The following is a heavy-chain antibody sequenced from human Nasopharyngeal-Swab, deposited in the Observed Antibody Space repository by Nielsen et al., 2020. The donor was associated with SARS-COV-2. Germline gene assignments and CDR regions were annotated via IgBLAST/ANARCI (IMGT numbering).Heavy chain of an antibody. CDR2: ISGSGGST. V-gene: IGHV3-23*01. D-gene: IGHD3-3*01. CDR1: GFTFSSYA. Sequence: ETLSLTCAASGFTFSSYAMSWVRQAPGKGLEWVSAISGSGGSTYYADSVKGRFTISRDNSKNTLYLQMNSLRAEDTAVYYCAKASYYDFWSGVEGYYGMDVWGQGTTVTVSS. CDR3: AKASYYDFWSGVEGYYGMDV. J-gene: IGHJ6*02.